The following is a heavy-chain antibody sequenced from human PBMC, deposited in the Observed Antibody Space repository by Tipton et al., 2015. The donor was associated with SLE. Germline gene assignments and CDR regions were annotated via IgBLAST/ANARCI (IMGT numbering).Heavy chain of an antibody. D-gene: IGHD6-13*01. V-gene: IGHV4-61*02. J-gene: IGHJ4*02. CDR2: IYSSAIT. Sequence: TLSLTCIVSGVSISGSSYYWSWVRQPAGKGLEWIGRIYSSAITNYNPSLERRVTILVDTSKNQFSLKLNSVTAADTAVYYCARRRGSSWYEDYFDYWGQGTLVTVSS. CDR1: GVSISGSSYY. CDR3: ARRRGSSWYEDYFDY.